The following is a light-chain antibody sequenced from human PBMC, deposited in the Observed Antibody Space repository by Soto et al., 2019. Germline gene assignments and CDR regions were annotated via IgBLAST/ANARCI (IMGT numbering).Light chain of an antibody. CDR2: GAS. CDR3: QQYRT. Sequence: EIVMTQSPATLSVSPGERATLSCRASQSVSSNLAWYQQKPGQAPRLLIYGASTRATGIPARFSGSGSGTDFTLTISSLQSEDFAGYYCQQYRTFGQGTKVEIK. CDR1: QSVSSN. V-gene: IGKV3-15*01. J-gene: IGKJ1*01.